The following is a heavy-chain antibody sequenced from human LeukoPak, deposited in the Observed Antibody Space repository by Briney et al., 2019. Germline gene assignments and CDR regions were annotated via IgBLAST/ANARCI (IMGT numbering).Heavy chain of an antibody. J-gene: IGHJ4*02. CDR1: GFTFSSYW. Sequence: SGGSLRLSCAASGFTFSSYWMHWVRHAPGKGLVWVSRINTDGSSTNYADSVKGRFTISRDNSKNTLNLQMNSLRAEDTAVYYCAKVYDFWGQGTLVTVSS. CDR2: INTDGSST. D-gene: IGHD3-3*01. V-gene: IGHV3-74*01. CDR3: AKVYDF.